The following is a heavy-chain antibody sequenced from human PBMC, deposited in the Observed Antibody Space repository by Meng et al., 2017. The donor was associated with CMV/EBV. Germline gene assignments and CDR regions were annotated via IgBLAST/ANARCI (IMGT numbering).Heavy chain of an antibody. CDR1: GFTFSSYE. Sequence: GGSLRLSCAASGFTFSSYEMNWVRQAPGKGVEWVSYISSSGSTIYYADSVKGRFTISRDNAKNSLYLQMNSLRAEDTAVYYCARSRELQGVYYYYGMDVWGQGTTVTVSS. V-gene: IGHV3-48*03. CDR3: ARSRELQGVYYYYGMDV. D-gene: IGHD1-7*01. J-gene: IGHJ6*02. CDR2: ISSSGSTI.